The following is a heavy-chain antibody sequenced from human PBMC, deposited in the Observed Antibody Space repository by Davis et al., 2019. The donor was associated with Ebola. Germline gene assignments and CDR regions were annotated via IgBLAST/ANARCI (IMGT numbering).Heavy chain of an antibody. Sequence: AASVKVSCQASVYTFTSYGISWVRQAPGQGLEWMGWISACSGNTNYAQKLQGRVTLTTNTSTSTAYMELRSLRSDDTAVYYCARRDYGDYGAFWGQGTLVTVSS. V-gene: IGHV1-18*01. J-gene: IGHJ4*02. D-gene: IGHD4-17*01. CDR3: ARRDYGDYGAF. CDR1: VYTFTSYG. CDR2: ISACSGNT.